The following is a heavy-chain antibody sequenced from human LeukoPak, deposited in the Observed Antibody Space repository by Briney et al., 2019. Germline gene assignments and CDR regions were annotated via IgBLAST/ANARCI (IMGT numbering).Heavy chain of an antibody. CDR3: TRWQWLGPEHY. V-gene: IGHV4-39*01. D-gene: IGHD6-19*01. CDR2: IYYSVST. CDR1: GVSISRSLYY. J-gene: IGHJ4*02. Sequence: SETLSLTCTVSGVSISRSLYYWGWIRQPPGKGREWRVSIYYSVSTYYNTSLKSRVTISVDTYKNQFSLKMSSVTAADTAVYYCTRWQWLGPEHYWGQGTLVTVSS.